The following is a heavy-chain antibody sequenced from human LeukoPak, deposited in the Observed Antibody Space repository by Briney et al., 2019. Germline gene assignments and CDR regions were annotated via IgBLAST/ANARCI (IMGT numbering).Heavy chain of an antibody. CDR3: ARLYGDYVRGSKYYFDY. CDR2: ISRSGSTK. J-gene: IGHJ4*02. CDR1: GFTFSDYN. D-gene: IGHD4-17*01. Sequence: GGSLRLSCAASGFTFSDYNMRWIRQAPGKGLEWVSSISRSGSTKYYADSVKGRFTISRDNAKNSLFLQMNSLRAEDTAVYYCARLYGDYVRGSKYYFDYWGQGTLVTVSS. V-gene: IGHV3-11*01.